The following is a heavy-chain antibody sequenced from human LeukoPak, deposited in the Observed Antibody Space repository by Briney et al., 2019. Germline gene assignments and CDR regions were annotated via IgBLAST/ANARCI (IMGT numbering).Heavy chain of an antibody. CDR3: ARTQRGYCSSTSCVGGWFDP. D-gene: IGHD2-2*01. Sequence: SETLSLTCTVSGGSISSYYWSWIRQPPGKGLEWIGYIYYSGSTNYNPSLKGRVTISVDTSKNQFSLKLSSVTAADTAVYYCARTQRGYCSSTSCVGGWFDPWGQGTLVTVSS. CDR2: IYYSGST. CDR1: GGSISSYY. J-gene: IGHJ5*02. V-gene: IGHV4-59*08.